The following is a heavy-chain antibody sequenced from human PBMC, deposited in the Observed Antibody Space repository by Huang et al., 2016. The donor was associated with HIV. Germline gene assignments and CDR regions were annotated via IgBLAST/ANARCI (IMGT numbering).Heavy chain of an antibody. CDR1: GGSISSSSYY. J-gene: IGHJ5*02. D-gene: IGHD6-13*01. V-gene: IGHV4-39*01. Sequence: QLQLQESGPGLVKPSETLSLTCTVSGGSISSSSYYWGWIRQPPGKGLEWIGSIYHSWTTDYNPSLKGRVTISVDTSRTQFSLKLSSVTAADTAVYYCAAHGRIVGIPAAPLRFDPWGQGTLVTVSS. CDR2: IYHSWTT. CDR3: AAHGRIVGIPAAPLRFDP.